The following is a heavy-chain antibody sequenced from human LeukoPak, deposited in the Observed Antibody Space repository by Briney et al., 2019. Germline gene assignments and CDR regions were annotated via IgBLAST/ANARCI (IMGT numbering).Heavy chain of an antibody. CDR3: AKDKSSGWSDY. D-gene: IGHD6-19*01. Sequence: GGSLRLACAASGFTFSSYAMSWVRQAPGKGLEWVSAISGSGGSTYYADSVKGRFTISRDNSKNTLYLQMNSLRAEDTAVYFCAKDKSSGWSDYWGQGTLVTVSS. CDR1: GFTFSSYA. CDR2: ISGSGGST. V-gene: IGHV3-23*01. J-gene: IGHJ4*02.